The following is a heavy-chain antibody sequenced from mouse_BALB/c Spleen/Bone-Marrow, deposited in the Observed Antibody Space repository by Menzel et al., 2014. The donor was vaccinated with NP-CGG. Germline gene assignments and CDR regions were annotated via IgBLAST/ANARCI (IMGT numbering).Heavy chain of an antibody. J-gene: IGHJ4*01. CDR3: ARGIDYYAMDY. CDR2: ILPGSGST. V-gene: IGHV1-9*01. Sequence: QVQLQQSGAELMKPGASVKISCKATGYTFRSYWIEWVKQRPGHGLEWIGEILPGSGSTNYNEKFQGKATFTADTSSNTAYMQLSSLTSEDSAVYYCARGIDYYAMDYWGQGTSVTVSS. CDR1: GYTFRSYW.